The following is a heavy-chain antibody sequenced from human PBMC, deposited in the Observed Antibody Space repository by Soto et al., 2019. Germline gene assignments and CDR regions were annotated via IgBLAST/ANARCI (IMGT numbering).Heavy chain of an antibody. V-gene: IGHV3-43*01. CDR2: ISWDGGST. J-gene: IGHJ6*02. CDR1: GFTFDDYT. D-gene: IGHD2-2*01. Sequence: PGGSLRLSCAASGFTFDDYTMHWVRQAPGKGLEWVSLISWDGGSTYYADSVKGRFTISRDNSKNSLYLQMNSLRTEDTALYYCAKDIVPAAISYYGMDVWGQGTTVTVSS. CDR3: AKDIVPAAISYYGMDV.